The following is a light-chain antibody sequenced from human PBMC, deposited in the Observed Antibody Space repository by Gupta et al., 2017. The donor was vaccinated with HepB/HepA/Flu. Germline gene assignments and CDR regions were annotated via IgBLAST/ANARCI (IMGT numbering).Light chain of an antibody. J-gene: IGLJ3*02. CDR1: SSDVGGYKY. Sequence: QSALTQPASVSGSPGQSITISCTGTSSDVGGYKYVSWYQQHPGKAPNLMIYDVSNRPSGVSNRFSGSKSGNTASLTISGLQAEDEADYYCCSYTSSSTWVFGGGTKLTVL. CDR2: DVS. V-gene: IGLV2-14*03. CDR3: CSYTSSSTWV.